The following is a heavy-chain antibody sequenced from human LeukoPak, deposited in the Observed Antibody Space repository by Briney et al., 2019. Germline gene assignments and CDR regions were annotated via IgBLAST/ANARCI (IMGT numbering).Heavy chain of an antibody. CDR3: AKLLVPFDY. J-gene: IGHJ4*02. CDR1: YA. D-gene: IGHD3-10*01. V-gene: IGHV3-23*01. Sequence: YAXSXVRQAPGKGLEWVSSIRGSGGSTYYADYVKGRVTISRDNYKKRVYLQMNRLRAEDTAVYHCAKLLVPFDYWGQGTLVTVSS. CDR2: IRGSGGST.